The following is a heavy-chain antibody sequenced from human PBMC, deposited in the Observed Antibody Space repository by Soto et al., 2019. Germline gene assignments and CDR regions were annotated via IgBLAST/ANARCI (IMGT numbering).Heavy chain of an antibody. CDR1: GCTLSNYG. V-gene: IGHV3-33*01. D-gene: IGHD3-10*01. Sequence: QVQLVESGGGVVQTGRSLRLSCAASGCTLSNYGMNWVRQATGKGLEWVALIWYDGSNRYYADSVKGRFTISRDNSKNTLYVQMNSLRAEDTSVYYCARDYSPGVGIFDIWGQGTMVTVSS. CDR2: IWYDGSNR. J-gene: IGHJ3*02. CDR3: ARDYSPGVGIFDI.